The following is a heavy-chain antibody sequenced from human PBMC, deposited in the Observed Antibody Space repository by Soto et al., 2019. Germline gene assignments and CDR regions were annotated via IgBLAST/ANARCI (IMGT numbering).Heavy chain of an antibody. Sequence: SSVKVSCKASGGTFSSYAISWVRQAPGQGLEWMGGIIPIFGTANYAQKFQGRVTITADKSTSTAYMELSSLRSEDTAVYYCARKREKQEYTAMGHYYYHGMDVWGQGTTVTVS. D-gene: IGHD5-18*01. CDR2: IIPIFGTA. CDR1: GGTFSSYA. CDR3: ARKREKQEYTAMGHYYYHGMDV. V-gene: IGHV1-69*06. J-gene: IGHJ6*02.